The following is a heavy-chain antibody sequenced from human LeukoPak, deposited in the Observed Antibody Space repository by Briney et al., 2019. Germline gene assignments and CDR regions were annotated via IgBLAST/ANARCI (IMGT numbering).Heavy chain of an antibody. V-gene: IGHV3-53*01. CDR2: IYSGGST. D-gene: IGHD5-12*01. CDR3: ARSYSGYDYDYFDY. Sequence: GGSLRLSCAASGFTVSSNYMSWVRQAPGKGLEWVSVIYSGGSTYYADSVKGRFTISRDNSKNTLYLQMNSLRAEDTAVYYCARSYSGYDYDYFDYWGQGTLVTVSS. CDR1: GFTVSSNY. J-gene: IGHJ4*02.